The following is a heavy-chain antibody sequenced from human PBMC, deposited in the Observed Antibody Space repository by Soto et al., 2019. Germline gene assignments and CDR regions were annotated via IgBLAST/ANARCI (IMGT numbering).Heavy chain of an antibody. Sequence: ASVKVSCKASGYTFTSYDINWVRQATGQGLEWMGWMNPNSGNTGYAQKFQGRVTMTRNTSISTAYMELSSLRSEDTAVYYCARGGRFYYGSGSSPYYYYGMDVWGQGTTVTGSS. V-gene: IGHV1-8*01. CDR3: ARGGRFYYGSGSSPYYYYGMDV. J-gene: IGHJ6*02. D-gene: IGHD3-10*01. CDR2: MNPNSGNT. CDR1: GYTFTSYD.